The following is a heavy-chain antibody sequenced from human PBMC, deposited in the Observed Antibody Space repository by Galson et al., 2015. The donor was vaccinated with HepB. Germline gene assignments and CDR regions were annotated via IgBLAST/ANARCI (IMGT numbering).Heavy chain of an antibody. V-gene: IGHV1-46*01. CDR3: ARETPDTYYFDY. CDR1: GYTLTNYH. CDR2: IFAGGGST. Sequence: SVKVSCKASGYTLTNYHFHWVRQAPGQGPEGMGKIFAGGGSTRYAERFQGRVTLTRDSSTSTIYMEVSSIRSDDTAVYYCARETPDTYYFDYWGQGTLVTVSS. J-gene: IGHJ4*02. D-gene: IGHD2-15*01.